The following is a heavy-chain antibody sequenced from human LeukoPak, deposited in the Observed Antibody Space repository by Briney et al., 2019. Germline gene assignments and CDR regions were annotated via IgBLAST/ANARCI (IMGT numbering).Heavy chain of an antibody. Sequence: SETLSLTCAVYGGSFSGYYWSWIRQPPGKGLEWIGEINHSGSTNYNPSLKSRATMSVDTSKNQFSLKLSSVTAADTAVYYCARAGIVVAYDAFDIWGQGTMVTVSS. CDR3: ARAGIVVAYDAFDI. V-gene: IGHV4-34*01. D-gene: IGHD3-22*01. CDR2: INHSGST. J-gene: IGHJ3*02. CDR1: GGSFSGYY.